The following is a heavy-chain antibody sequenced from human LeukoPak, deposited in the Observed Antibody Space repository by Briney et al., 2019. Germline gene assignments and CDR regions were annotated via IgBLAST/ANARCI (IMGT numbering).Heavy chain of an antibody. J-gene: IGHJ4*02. CDR3: ARGAFFTMIVVVASALDY. CDR1: GGSISSSSYY. D-gene: IGHD3-22*01. V-gene: IGHV4-39*07. Sequence: SETLSLTCTVSGGSISSSSYYWGWIRQPPGKGLEWIGSIYYSGSTYYNPSLKSRVTISVDTSKNQFSLKLSSVTAADTAVYYCARGAFFTMIVVVASALDYWGQGTLVTVSS. CDR2: IYYSGST.